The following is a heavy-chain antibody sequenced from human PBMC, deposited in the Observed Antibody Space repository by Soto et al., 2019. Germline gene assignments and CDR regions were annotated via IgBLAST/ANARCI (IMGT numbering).Heavy chain of an antibody. CDR3: EANKENFDY. Sequence: SETLSLTCTVPGGSVSSGTYYWNWIRQPPGKGLEWIGYIYYTGSTNYNPSLKSRVTISVDTSKNQFSLKLSSVTAADSAVYYCEANKENFDYWGQGTLVTVSS. D-gene: IGHD2-8*01. CDR2: IYYTGST. V-gene: IGHV4-61*01. CDR1: GGSVSSGTYY. J-gene: IGHJ4*02.